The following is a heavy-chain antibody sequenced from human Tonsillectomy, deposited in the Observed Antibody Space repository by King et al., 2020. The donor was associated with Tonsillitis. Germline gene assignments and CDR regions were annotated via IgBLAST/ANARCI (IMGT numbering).Heavy chain of an antibody. Sequence: VQLVESGGGVVQPGRSLRLSCAASGFTFSSYAVHWVRQAPGKGLEWVAVISYDGSKKYFADSVKGRFTISRDDSKNTLYLQMNSLRAEDTAMYYCAGDLRGVGGYDFVYWGQGTLVTVSS. V-gene: IGHV3-30-3*01. D-gene: IGHD5-12*01. J-gene: IGHJ4*02. CDR2: ISYDGSKK. CDR3: AGDLRGVGGYDFVY. CDR1: GFTFSSYA.